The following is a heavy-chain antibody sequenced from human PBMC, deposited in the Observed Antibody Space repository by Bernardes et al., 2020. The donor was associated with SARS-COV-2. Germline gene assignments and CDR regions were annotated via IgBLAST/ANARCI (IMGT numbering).Heavy chain of an antibody. CDR2: ISTNTGNT. Sequence: ASVKVSCKASGYSFTTYGISWVRQAPGQGLEWMGWISTNTGNTNYAQKLQGRVTMTTDTSTSTAYMDLRSLRSDDTAMYYCARVHCTISCSYYYGMDVWGQGTTVTVS. V-gene: IGHV1-18*01. D-gene: IGHD2-2*01. CDR3: ARVHCTISCSYYYGMDV. CDR1: GYSFTTYG. J-gene: IGHJ6*02.